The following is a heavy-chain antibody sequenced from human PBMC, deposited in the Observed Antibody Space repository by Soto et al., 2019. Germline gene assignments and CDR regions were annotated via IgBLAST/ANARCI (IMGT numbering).Heavy chain of an antibody. CDR2: IIPIFGTA. CDR3: ARAHRGDYYYYYGMDV. D-gene: IGHD3-10*01. Sequence: SVKVSCKASGGTFSSYAISWVRQAPGQGLEWMGGIIPIFGTANYAQKFQGRVTITADESTSTAYMELSSLRSEDTAVYYCARAHRGDYYYYYGMDVWGQGTTVTVSS. CDR1: GGTFSSYA. J-gene: IGHJ6*02. V-gene: IGHV1-69*13.